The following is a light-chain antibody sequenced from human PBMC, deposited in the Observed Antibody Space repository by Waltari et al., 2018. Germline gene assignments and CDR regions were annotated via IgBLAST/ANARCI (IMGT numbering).Light chain of an antibody. CDR3: QQANSFPLT. CDR2: SAS. V-gene: IGKV1-39*01. J-gene: IGKJ4*01. Sequence: DIQMTQSPSSLSASVGDRVTITCRASQSISSYLNWYQQKPGKVPKLLIHSASTLQSGVPSRFSGSGSGTDFTLTISSLQPEDFATYYCQQANSFPLTFGGGTKVEIK. CDR1: QSISSY.